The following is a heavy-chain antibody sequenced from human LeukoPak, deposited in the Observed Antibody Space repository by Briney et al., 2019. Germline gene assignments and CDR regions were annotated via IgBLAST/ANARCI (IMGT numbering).Heavy chain of an antibody. J-gene: IGHJ4*02. V-gene: IGHV1-46*01. D-gene: IGHD4-17*01. CDR2: INPSGGST. Sequence: ASVKVSCKASGYTFTSYYMHWVRQAPGQGLEWMGIINPSGGSTSYAQKFQGRVTMTRDVSTSTVYMELSSLRSEDTAVYYCARLVYGDYGSKTFGDYWGQGTLVTVSS. CDR1: GYTFTSYY. CDR3: ARLVYGDYGSKTFGDY.